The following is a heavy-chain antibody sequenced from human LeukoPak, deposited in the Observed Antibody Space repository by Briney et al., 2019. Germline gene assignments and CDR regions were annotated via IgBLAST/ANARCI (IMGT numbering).Heavy chain of an antibody. CDR3: AREWGSRAFDI. V-gene: IGHV4-30-4*08. CDR1: GGSISSGDYY. D-gene: IGHD7-27*01. CDR2: IYYSGST. Sequence: SQTLSLTCTVFGGSISSGDYYWSWIRQPPGKGLEWIGYIYYSGSTYYNPSLKSRVTISVDTSKNQFSLKLSSVTAADTAVYYCAREWGSRAFDIWGQGTMVTVSS. J-gene: IGHJ3*02.